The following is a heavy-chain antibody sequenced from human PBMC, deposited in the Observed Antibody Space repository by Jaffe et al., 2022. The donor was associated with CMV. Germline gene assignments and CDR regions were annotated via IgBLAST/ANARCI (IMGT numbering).Heavy chain of an antibody. D-gene: IGHD5-18*01. CDR1: GFSLSTSGVG. J-gene: IGHJ5*02. CDR2: IYWNDDK. V-gene: IGHV2-5*01. CDR3: AHSPSHQLWYQVNWFDP. Sequence: QITLKESGPTLVKPTQTLTLTCTFSGFSLSTSGVGVGWIRQPPGKALEWLALIYWNDDKRYSPSLKSRLTITKDTSKNQVVLTMTNMDPVDTATYYCAHSPSHQLWYQVNWFDPWGQGTLVTVSS.